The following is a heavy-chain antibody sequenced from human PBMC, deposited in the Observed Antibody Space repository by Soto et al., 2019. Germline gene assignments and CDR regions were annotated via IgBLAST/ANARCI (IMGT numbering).Heavy chain of an antibody. D-gene: IGHD3-10*01. Sequence: QVQLVESGGGVVQPGRSLRLSCAASGFTFSTYSMHWVRQAPGKGLEWVAVISYDGSNKYYADSVKGRFTISRDNSKNALYLQMKNLRTEDTAVYYCARGLVWLGEILSYSDFWGQGTLVTVSS. CDR3: ARGLVWLGEILSYSDF. V-gene: IGHV3-30-3*01. CDR1: GFTFSTYS. CDR2: ISYDGSNK. J-gene: IGHJ4*02.